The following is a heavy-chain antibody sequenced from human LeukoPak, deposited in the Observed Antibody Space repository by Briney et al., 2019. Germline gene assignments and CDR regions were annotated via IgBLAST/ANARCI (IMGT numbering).Heavy chain of an antibody. CDR2: IYYSGST. Sequence: SETLSLTCTVSGGSISSSSYYWGWIRQPPGKGLECIVSIYYSGSTYYNPSLKSRVTISVDTSKNQFSLKLSSVTAADTAVYYCVRCVAVAGVRRLGDYYYGMDVWGQGTTVTVSS. CDR3: VRCVAVAGVRRLGDYYYGMDV. J-gene: IGHJ6*02. D-gene: IGHD6-19*01. V-gene: IGHV4-39*01. CDR1: GGSISSSSYY.